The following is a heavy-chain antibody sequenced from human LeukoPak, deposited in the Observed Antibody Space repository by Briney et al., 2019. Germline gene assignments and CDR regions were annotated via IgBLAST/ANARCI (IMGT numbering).Heavy chain of an antibody. CDR2: IYPGDSDT. V-gene: IGHV5-51*01. CDR1: GYSFTTYW. Sequence: GESLKISCKGSGYSFTTYWIGWVRQMPGKGLESMGIIYPGDSDTKYSPSFQGQVTISADRSISTAYLQWSSLKASDTAMYYCASGAGIAAPGTYDAFDIWGQGTMATVSS. CDR3: ASGAGIAAPGTYDAFDI. J-gene: IGHJ3*02. D-gene: IGHD6-13*01.